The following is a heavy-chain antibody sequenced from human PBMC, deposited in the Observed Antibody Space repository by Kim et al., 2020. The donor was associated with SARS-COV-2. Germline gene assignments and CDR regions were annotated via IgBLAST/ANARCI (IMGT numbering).Heavy chain of an antibody. D-gene: IGHD3-10*01. CDR2: IWYDGSNK. V-gene: IGHV3-33*01. CDR3: ARAEGSYYLSRTNWFDP. Sequence: GGSLRLSCAASGFTFSSYGMHWVRQAPGKGLEWVAVIWYDGSNKYYADSVKGRFTISRDNSKNTLYLQMNSLRSEDTAVYYCARAEGSYYLSRTNWFDPWGQGTLVTVSS. J-gene: IGHJ5*02. CDR1: GFTFSSYG.